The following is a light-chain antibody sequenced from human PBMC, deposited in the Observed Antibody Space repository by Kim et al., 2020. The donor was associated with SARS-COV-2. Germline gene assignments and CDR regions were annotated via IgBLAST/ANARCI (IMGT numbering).Light chain of an antibody. CDR2: STN. V-gene: IGLV8-61*01. CDR1: SGSVSANYY. CDR3: VLYMGSGISV. J-gene: IGLJ3*02. Sequence: GGTVTLTCGLSSGSVSANYYPSWYQQTPGQPPRTLLYSTNTRSSGVPNRFSGSILGNKAALTITGAQSEDESDYYCVLYMGSGISVFGGGTQLTVL.